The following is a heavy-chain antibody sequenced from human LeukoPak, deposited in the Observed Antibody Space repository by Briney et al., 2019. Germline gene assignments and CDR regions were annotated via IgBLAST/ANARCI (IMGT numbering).Heavy chain of an antibody. CDR1: GGTFSGYY. CDR2: INHSGSN. J-gene: IGHJ6*03. V-gene: IGHV4-34*01. CDR3: ARRRGTYYMDV. Sequence: SETLSLTCAVYGGTFSGYYWSWIRQPPGKGLEWIGEINHSGSNNYNPSLKSRVTITVDTSKNQFSLKLSSVTAADTAVYYCARRRGTYYMDVWGKGTTVTVSS. D-gene: IGHD1-26*01.